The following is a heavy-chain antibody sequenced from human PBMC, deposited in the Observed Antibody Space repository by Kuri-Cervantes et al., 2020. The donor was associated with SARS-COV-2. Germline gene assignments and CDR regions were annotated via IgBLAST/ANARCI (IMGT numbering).Heavy chain of an antibody. Sequence: GGSLRLSCAASGFTFSSYWMTWVRQAPGKGLDWVANVRQDGRDKYYGDSVKGRFTISRDNTKNSLYLQMDSLTAEDTAVYYCTTEGSSWYPLYYFDYRGQGTLVTVSS. CDR2: VRQDGRDK. J-gene: IGHJ4*02. CDR3: TTEGSSWYPLYYFDY. CDR1: GFTFSSYW. V-gene: IGHV3-7*03. D-gene: IGHD6-13*01.